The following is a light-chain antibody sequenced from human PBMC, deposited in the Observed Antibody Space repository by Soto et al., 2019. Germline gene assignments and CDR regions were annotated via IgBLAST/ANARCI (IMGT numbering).Light chain of an antibody. CDR1: QSISNH. V-gene: IGKV1-39*01. CDR3: QQRYSSPPT. Sequence: DIQMTQSSSSMSASVGYRVSITCWASQSISNHLNWYQQKPGKAPKILIFAASSLQSGVPSRFSGSRSGPDFTLTISSLKNEDFATYYGQQRYSSPPTFGQGTKV. J-gene: IGKJ1*01. CDR2: AAS.